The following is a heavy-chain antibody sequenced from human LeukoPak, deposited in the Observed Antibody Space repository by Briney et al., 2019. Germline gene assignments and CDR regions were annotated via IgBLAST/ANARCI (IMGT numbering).Heavy chain of an antibody. CDR3: ARDVGCSSTSCYEGWFDP. CDR1: GGTFSRYA. D-gene: IGHD2-2*01. Sequence: SVKVSCKASGGTFSRYAISWVRQAPGQRLEWMGRIIPIFGTANYAQKFQGRVTITTDESTSTAYMELSSLRSEDTAVYYCARDVGCSSTSCYEGWFDPWGQGTLVTVSS. CDR2: IIPIFGTA. V-gene: IGHV1-69*05. J-gene: IGHJ5*02.